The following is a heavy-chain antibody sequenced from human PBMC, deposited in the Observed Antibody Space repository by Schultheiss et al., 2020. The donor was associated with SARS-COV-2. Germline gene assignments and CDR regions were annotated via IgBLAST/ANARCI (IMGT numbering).Heavy chain of an antibody. D-gene: IGHD6-19*01. CDR3: ARDRKGGDSSGWYYYYYAMDV. J-gene: IGHJ6*02. CDR2: IIPIFGTA. V-gene: IGHV1-69*13. Sequence: SVKVSCKASGGTFSSNPISWVRQAPGQGLEWMGGIIPIFGTANYAQKFQGRVTITADESTSTAYMELRSLRSDDTAVYYCARDRKGGDSSGWYYYYYAMDVWGQGTTVTVSS. CDR1: GGTFSSNP.